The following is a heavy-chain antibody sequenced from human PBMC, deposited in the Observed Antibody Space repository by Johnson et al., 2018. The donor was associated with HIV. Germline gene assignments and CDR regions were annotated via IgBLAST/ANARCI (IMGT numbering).Heavy chain of an antibody. Sequence: MLLVESGGGLVKPGGSLRLSCAASGLTFTNAWMNWVRQAPGKGLEWAGRIKRKTDGGTTDYAAPVKGRFTIPRDESKNTLYRQMNSLRAEDTAIDYCAKTAWVFEGEASDIWGQGTMVTVSS. CDR2: IKRKTDGGTT. D-gene: IGHD3-3*01. CDR3: AKTAWVFEGEASDI. V-gene: IGHV3-15*01. CDR1: GLTFTNAW. J-gene: IGHJ3*02.